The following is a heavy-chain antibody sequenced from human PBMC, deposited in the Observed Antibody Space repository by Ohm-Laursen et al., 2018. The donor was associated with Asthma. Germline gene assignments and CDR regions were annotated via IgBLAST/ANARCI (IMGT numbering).Heavy chain of an antibody. CDR1: GFSVSRHF. Sequence: SLRLSCAASGFSVSRHFMNWIRQGPEKGLEWVSDIYPGGATFYADSVKGRFTISRDGSKNTLNLQMSSLRGDDTAVYYCARGQGSGDISGSDPFDLWGQGTTVIVSS. CDR3: ARGQGSGDISGSDPFDL. D-gene: IGHD3-10*01. CDR2: IYPGGAT. V-gene: IGHV3-53*01. J-gene: IGHJ3*01.